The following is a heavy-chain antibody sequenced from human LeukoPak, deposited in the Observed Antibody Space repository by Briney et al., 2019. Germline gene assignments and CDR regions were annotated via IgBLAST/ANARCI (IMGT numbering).Heavy chain of an antibody. V-gene: IGHV4-59*01. Sequence: SETLSLTCTVSGASISSSYWSWIRQPPGRRLEWIGYIYYNGNTNSNPSLKSRVTISADTSKNQFSLKLSSVTAADTAVYYCVRGNYDNRGYSNAFDIWGQGAMVTVSS. CDR2: IYYNGNT. J-gene: IGHJ3*02. CDR1: GASISSSY. CDR3: VRGNYDNRGYSNAFDI. D-gene: IGHD3-22*01.